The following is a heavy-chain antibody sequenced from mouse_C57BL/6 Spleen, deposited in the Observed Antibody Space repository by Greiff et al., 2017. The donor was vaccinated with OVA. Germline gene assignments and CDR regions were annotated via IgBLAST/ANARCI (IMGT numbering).Heavy chain of an antibody. Sequence: EVMLVESGGGLVQPGGSLKLSCAASGFTFSDYYMYWVRQTPEKRLEWVAYISNGGGSTYYPDTVKGRFTISRDNAKNTLYLQMSRLKSEDTAMYYCARDYGSSFPWFAYWGQGTLVTVSA. CDR1: GFTFSDYY. D-gene: IGHD1-1*01. V-gene: IGHV5-12*01. J-gene: IGHJ3*01. CDR2: ISNGGGST. CDR3: ARDYGSSFPWFAY.